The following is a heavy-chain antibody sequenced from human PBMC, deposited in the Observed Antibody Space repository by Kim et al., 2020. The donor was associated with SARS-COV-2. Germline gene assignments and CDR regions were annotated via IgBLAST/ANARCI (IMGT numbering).Heavy chain of an antibody. Sequence: GGSLRLSCAASGFTFSSSAMSWVRQAPGKGLEWVSAISGSGGSTSYADSVKGRFTISRDNSKNTLYLQMNSLRAEDTAVYYCAKGSEYYDSSGYLFDYWGQGTLVTVSS. J-gene: IGHJ4*02. CDR3: AKGSEYYDSSGYLFDY. D-gene: IGHD3-22*01. CDR2: ISGSGGST. CDR1: GFTFSSSA. V-gene: IGHV3-23*01.